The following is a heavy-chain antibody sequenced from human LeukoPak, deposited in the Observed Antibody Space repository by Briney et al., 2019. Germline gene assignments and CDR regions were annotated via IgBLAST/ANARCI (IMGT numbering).Heavy chain of an antibody. CDR3: ARAKICSSTSCYRSGYYYMDV. V-gene: IGHV3-53*01. CDR1: TLSVGGSF. CDR2: IYSGGSV. J-gene: IGHJ6*03. Sequence: GGSLRLSCVDSTLSVGGSFVSWVRQAPGKGLEWVSVIYSGGSVYSADSVKGRFTISRDYSDNTVYLQMNSLRVEDTAVYYCARAKICSSTSCYRSGYYYMDVWGKGTTVTVSS. D-gene: IGHD2-2*02.